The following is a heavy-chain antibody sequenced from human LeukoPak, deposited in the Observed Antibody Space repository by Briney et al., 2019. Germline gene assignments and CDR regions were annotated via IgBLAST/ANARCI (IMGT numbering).Heavy chain of an antibody. D-gene: IGHD1-7*01. CDR2: INPNSGGT. Sequence: GASVKVSCKASGYTFTGYYMHWVRQAPGQGLEWMGWINPNSGGTSYAQKFQGRVTMTRDTSISTAYMELSRLRSDDMAVYYCARDYRGTMTGAWGQGTLVTVSS. CDR1: GYTFTGYY. CDR3: ARDYRGTMTGA. V-gene: IGHV1-2*02. J-gene: IGHJ4*02.